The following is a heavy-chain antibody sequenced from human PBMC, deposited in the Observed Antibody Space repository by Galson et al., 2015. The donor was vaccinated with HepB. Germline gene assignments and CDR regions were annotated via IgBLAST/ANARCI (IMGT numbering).Heavy chain of an antibody. D-gene: IGHD6-19*01. J-gene: IGHJ4*02. CDR2: IDPSDSYT. Sequence: QSGAEVKKPGESLKISCEGSGYSFTSYWISWVRQMPGRGLEWMGRIDPSDSYTNYSPSFEGHVTISADKSISTAYLQWNSLKASDTAIYYCARHRLKVGAVAGFPDYWGQGTLVTVSS. CDR1: GYSFTSYW. V-gene: IGHV5-10-1*01. CDR3: ARHRLKVGAVAGFPDY.